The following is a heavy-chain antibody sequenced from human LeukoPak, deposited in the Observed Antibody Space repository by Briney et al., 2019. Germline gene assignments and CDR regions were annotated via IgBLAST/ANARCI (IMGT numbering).Heavy chain of an antibody. CDR3: ARGTDV. CDR1: GFTFSSYS. CDR2: IYSGGRT. J-gene: IGHJ6*02. Sequence: PGGSLRLSCAASGFTFSSYSMNWVRQAPGKGLEWVSVIYSGGRTKYADSVKGRFTISRDNSKNTLYLQMNSLRAEDTAVYYCARGTDVWGQGTTVTVSS. V-gene: IGHV3-53*01.